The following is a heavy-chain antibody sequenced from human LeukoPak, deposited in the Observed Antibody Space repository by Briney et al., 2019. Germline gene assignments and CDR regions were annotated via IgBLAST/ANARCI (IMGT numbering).Heavy chain of an antibody. CDR1: GFTFSSYG. CDR2: IWYDGSNK. D-gene: IGHD6-19*01. CDR3: ARDQDSSGWYYTLDY. V-gene: IGHV3-33*01. J-gene: IGHJ4*02. Sequence: PGWSLRLSCAASGFTFSSYGMHWVRQAPGKGLEWVAVIWYDGSNKYYADSVKGRFTISRDNSKNTLYLRMNSLRAEDTAVYYCARDQDSSGWYYTLDYWGQGTLVTVSS.